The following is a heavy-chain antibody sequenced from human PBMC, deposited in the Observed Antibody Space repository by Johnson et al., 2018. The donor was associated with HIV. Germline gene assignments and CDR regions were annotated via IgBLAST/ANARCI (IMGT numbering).Heavy chain of an antibody. CDR2: MSYDGSNK. D-gene: IGHD2-21*02. J-gene: IGHJ3*02. CDR1: GFTFSNFA. CDR3: AKDIKRYCGGDCNDAFDI. Sequence: QVQLVESGGGVVQPGRSLRLSCAASGFTFSNFAMHWVRLAPGKGLEWVALMSYDGSNKYYAASVKGRFTISRDNSKNTLYLQMNSLRAEDTAVYYCAKDIKRYCGGDCNDAFDIWGQGTMVTVAS. V-gene: IGHV3-30-3*01.